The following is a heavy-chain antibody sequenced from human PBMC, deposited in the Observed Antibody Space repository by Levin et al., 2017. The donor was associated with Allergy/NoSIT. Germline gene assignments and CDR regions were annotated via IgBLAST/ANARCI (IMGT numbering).Heavy chain of an antibody. V-gene: IGHV3-21*01. CDR1: GFTFSSYS. D-gene: IGHD4-11*01. CDR3: ARDWSVLDSTVAGDY. CDR2: ISSSSSYI. J-gene: IGHJ4*02. Sequence: GESLKISCAASGFTFSSYSMNWVRQAPGKGLEWVSSISSSSSYIYYPDSVKGRFTISRDNAKNSLYLQMNSLRAEDTAVYYCARDWSVLDSTVAGDYWGQGTLVTVSS.